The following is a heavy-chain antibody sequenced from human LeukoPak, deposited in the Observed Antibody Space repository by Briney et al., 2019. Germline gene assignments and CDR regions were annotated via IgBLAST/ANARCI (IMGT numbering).Heavy chain of an antibody. CDR3: ARTLLRFLEWLPEYDY. CDR1: GFTFSSYS. CDR2: ISSSSSYI. J-gene: IGHJ4*02. V-gene: IGHV3-21*04. D-gene: IGHD3-3*01. Sequence: PGGSLRLSCAASGFTFSSYSMNWVRQAPGKGLEWVSSISSSSSYIYYADSVKGRFTISRDNSKNTLYLQMNSLRAEDTAVYYCARTLLRFLEWLPEYDYWGQGTPVTVSS.